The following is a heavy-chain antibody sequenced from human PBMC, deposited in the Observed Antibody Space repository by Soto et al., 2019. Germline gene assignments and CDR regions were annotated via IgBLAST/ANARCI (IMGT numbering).Heavy chain of an antibody. CDR1: GGSFSGYY. Sequence: PSETLSLTCAVYGGSFSGYYWSWIRQPPGMGLEWLGEINYSERTNYNPSLKSRVTISADTSKNQFSLNLSSVTAADTAVYYCARGSRGSFSPFDYWGQGTQVTVPQ. D-gene: IGHD1-26*01. CDR3: ARGSRGSFSPFDY. V-gene: IGHV4-34*01. CDR2: INYSERT. J-gene: IGHJ4*02.